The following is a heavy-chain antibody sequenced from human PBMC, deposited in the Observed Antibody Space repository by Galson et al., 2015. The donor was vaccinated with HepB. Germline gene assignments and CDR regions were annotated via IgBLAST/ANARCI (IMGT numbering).Heavy chain of an antibody. CDR2: MSAGTGNT. Sequence: SVKVSCKASGYTFTTFALHWVRQAPGQRLEWMGWMSAGTGNTKYAQKFQGRVTITRDTSASTAYLELSSLTSEDTAVYYCARDAPLLAIEAFDLWGQGTMVTVAS. CDR3: ARDAPLLAIEAFDL. CDR1: GYTFTTFA. J-gene: IGHJ3*01. V-gene: IGHV1-3*01. D-gene: IGHD3-10*01.